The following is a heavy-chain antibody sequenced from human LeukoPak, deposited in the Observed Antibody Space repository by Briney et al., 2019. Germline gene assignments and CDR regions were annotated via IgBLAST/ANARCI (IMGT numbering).Heavy chain of an antibody. CDR1: GFTFSDYD. D-gene: IGHD1-26*01. Sequence: PGGSLRLSCAASGFTFSDYDMNWVRQAPGKGLEWVSSISSSSIYVSYADSVKGRYTISRDNAKNSLYLQMNSLRAEDTAVYYCARDPSRSRIVGAGWFDPWGQGTLVTVSS. CDR2: ISSSSIYV. CDR3: ARDPSRSRIVGAGWFDP. V-gene: IGHV3-21*01. J-gene: IGHJ5*02.